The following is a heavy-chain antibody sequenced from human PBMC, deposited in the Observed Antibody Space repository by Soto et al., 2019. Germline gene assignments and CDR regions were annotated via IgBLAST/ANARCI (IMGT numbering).Heavy chain of an antibody. D-gene: IGHD2-21*02. CDR1: ACSISPYY. CDR3: SRSGVTGIVIRSHWFDP. J-gene: IGHJ5*02. V-gene: IGHV4-59*12. CDR2: SSYTVDA. Sequence: SETLSLTCSVSACSISPYYWGWFLQPPREGLEWIAHSSYTVDASYNPSLMSRLTISLDTSHNHFSLKLLSAAAAATAIFYYSRSGVTGIVIRSHWFDPWGQGTLVTVSS.